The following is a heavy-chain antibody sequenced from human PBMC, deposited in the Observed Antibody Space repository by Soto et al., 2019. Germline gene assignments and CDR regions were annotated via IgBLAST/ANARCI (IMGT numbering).Heavy chain of an antibody. CDR2: ISGSGGST. CDR3: AKEAAAERVYFDS. Sequence: PGGSLRLSCAASGFTFSSYAMSWVRQAPGKGLESVATISGSGGSTYYADSVKGRFTISRDTSQNTLYLQINSLRGDDTAVYFCAKEAAAERVYFDSWGQGTLVTVSS. CDR1: GFTFSSYA. V-gene: IGHV3-23*01. D-gene: IGHD2-2*01. J-gene: IGHJ4*02.